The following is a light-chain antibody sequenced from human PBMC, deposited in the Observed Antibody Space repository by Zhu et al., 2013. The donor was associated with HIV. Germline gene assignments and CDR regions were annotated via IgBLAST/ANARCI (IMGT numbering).Light chain of an antibody. CDR1: GSDFGDYKY. CDR2: EVS. V-gene: IGLV2-14*01. J-gene: IGLJ1*01. CDR3: ISYTTSSTPYV. Sequence: QSALTQPASVSGSPGQSITISCTGIGSDFGDYKYVSWYQQHPGKAPKVIIYEVSNRPSGVSNRFSGSKSGNTASLTISGLQAEDEADYYCISYTTSSTPYVFGTGTK.